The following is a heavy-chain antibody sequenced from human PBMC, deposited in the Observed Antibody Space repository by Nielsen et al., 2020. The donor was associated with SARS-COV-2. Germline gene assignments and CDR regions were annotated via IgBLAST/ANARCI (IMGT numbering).Heavy chain of an antibody. CDR1: GFTFSSYA. D-gene: IGHD6-6*01. Sequence: GGSLRLSCSASGFTFSSYAMHWVRQAPGKGLEYVSAISSNGGSTYYADSVKGRFTISRDNSKNTLYLQMSSLRAEDTAVYYCATLGYSSSPKGGYYFDYWGQGTLVTVSS. V-gene: IGHV3-64D*06. CDR2: ISSNGGST. CDR3: ATLGYSSSPKGGYYFDY. J-gene: IGHJ4*02.